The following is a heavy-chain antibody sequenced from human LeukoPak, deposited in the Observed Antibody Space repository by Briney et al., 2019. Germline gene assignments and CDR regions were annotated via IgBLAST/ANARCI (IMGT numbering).Heavy chain of an antibody. CDR3: ARTYGDLLEHYFDY. J-gene: IGHJ4*02. V-gene: IGHV1-46*01. CDR1: GYTFTSCY. Sequence: ASVKVSCKASGYTFTSCYMHWVRQAPGQGLEWMGMINPSGGSTSNAQKLQGRVTMTTDTSTSTAYMELRSLRSDDTAVYYCARTYGDLLEHYFDYWGQGTLVTVSS. CDR2: INPSGGST. D-gene: IGHD4-17*01.